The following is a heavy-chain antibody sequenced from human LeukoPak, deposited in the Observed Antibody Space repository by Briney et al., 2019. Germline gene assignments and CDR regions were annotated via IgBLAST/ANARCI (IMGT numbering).Heavy chain of an antibody. Sequence: ASVKVSCKASGYTFTSYGISWVRQAPGQGLEWMGWISAYNGNTNYAQKLQGRVTMTTDTSTSTAYMELRSLRSDDTAVYYCARDARRVDWNIVDYWGQGTLVTVSS. CDR1: GYTFTSYG. D-gene: IGHD3/OR15-3a*01. J-gene: IGHJ4*02. CDR3: ARDARRVDWNIVDY. V-gene: IGHV1-18*01. CDR2: ISAYNGNT.